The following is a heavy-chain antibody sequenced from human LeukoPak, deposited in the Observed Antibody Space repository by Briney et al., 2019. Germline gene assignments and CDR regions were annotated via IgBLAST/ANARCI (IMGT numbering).Heavy chain of an antibody. D-gene: IGHD4/OR15-4a*01. CDR2: IHHGGST. J-gene: IGHJ5*02. CDR1: GDSISSGDW. Sequence: SETLSLTCAVSGDSISSGDWWSWWVRRPPGKGLEWIREIHHGGSTNYHPSLKSRVTMSVDKPKNQFSLQLNSVTAADTAVYYCALARDYRSGPWGQGTLVTVSS. V-gene: IGHV4-4*02. CDR3: ALARDYRSGP.